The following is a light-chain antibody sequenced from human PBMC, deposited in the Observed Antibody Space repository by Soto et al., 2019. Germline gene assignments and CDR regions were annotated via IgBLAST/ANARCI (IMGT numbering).Light chain of an antibody. CDR2: AAS. Sequence: DIKMTQSPSSLSASVGDRVTITCRASQSISSYLNWYQQKPGKAPKLLIYAASSLESGVPSRFSGSGSGTDFTLTISSLQPEDFATYYCQQGYSTHWTFGQGTKVDIK. CDR3: QQGYSTHWT. CDR1: QSISSY. V-gene: IGKV1-39*01. J-gene: IGKJ1*01.